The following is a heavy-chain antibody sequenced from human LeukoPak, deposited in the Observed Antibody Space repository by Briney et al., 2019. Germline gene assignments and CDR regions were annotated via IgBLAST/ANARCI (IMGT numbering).Heavy chain of an antibody. D-gene: IGHD2-2*01. CDR1: GYSFTSYL. Sequence: GGSPGIPWKGSGYSFTSYLLSWVRQMPGKGVGGMGRIDPSDSYTNYSLSFQGHVTISADKYLSTAYLQWSSLKASDTPMYYCERLEKRYCSRTSCGPWDYWGQGTLVSVFS. CDR2: IDPSDSYT. CDR3: ERLEKRYCSRTSCGPWDY. V-gene: IGHV5-10-1*01. J-gene: IGHJ4*02.